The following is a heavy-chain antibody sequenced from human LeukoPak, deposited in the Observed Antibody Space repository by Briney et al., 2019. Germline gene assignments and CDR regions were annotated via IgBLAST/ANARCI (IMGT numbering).Heavy chain of an antibody. CDR3: ARTTNEGNSDSSAFDY. J-gene: IGHJ4*02. V-gene: IGHV3-74*01. D-gene: IGHD6-19*01. Sequence: GGSLRLSCAASGFTFSSYWMHWVRQAPGKGLVWDSRINSDGSSTSYADSVKGRFTISRDNAKNTLYLQMNSLRAEDTAVYYCARTTNEGNSDSSAFDYWGQGTLVTVSS. CDR1: GFTFSSYW. CDR2: INSDGSST.